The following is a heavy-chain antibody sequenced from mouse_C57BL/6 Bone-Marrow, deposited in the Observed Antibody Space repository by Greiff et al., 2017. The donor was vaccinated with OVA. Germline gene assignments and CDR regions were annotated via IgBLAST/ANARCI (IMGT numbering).Heavy chain of an antibody. CDR1: GFSLTSYG. V-gene: IGHV2-5*01. Sequence: QVQLQQSGPGLVQPSQSLSITCTVSGFSLTSYGVHWVRQSPGKGLEWLGVIWRGGSTDYNAAFMSRLSITKDNSKSQVFFKMNSLQADDTAIYYCAKNGDYGSSSFAYWGQGTLVTVSA. D-gene: IGHD1-1*01. CDR3: AKNGDYGSSSFAY. CDR2: IWRGGST. J-gene: IGHJ3*01.